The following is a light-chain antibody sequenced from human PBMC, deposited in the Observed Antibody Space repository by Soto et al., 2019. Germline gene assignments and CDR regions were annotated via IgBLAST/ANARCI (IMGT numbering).Light chain of an antibody. CDR1: QSISSSY. Sequence: EIVLTQSPGTLSLSPGERATLSCRASQSISSSYLAWYQHKPGQAPRLLLFATSIRATGIPDRISGSGSGTDFTLSISRLEPEDFAVYYCQQYDTLPFTFRPGTKVDIK. V-gene: IGKV3-20*01. CDR2: ATS. J-gene: IGKJ3*01. CDR3: QQYDTLPFT.